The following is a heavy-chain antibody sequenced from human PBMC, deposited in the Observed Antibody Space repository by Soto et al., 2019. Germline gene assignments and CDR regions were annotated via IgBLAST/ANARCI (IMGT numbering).Heavy chain of an antibody. CDR2: ISAYNGDT. Sequence: ASVKVSCKASGYSFTTHGISWVRRAPGHGLEWMGWISAYNGDTHYVQRFQGRLTMTTDTSTSTAYMELRSLTSDDTAVYYCARDAPFNGILRGTPLMDVWGQGTTVTVSS. CDR1: GYSFTTHG. J-gene: IGHJ6*02. D-gene: IGHD4-17*01. V-gene: IGHV1-18*04. CDR3: ARDAPFNGILRGTPLMDV.